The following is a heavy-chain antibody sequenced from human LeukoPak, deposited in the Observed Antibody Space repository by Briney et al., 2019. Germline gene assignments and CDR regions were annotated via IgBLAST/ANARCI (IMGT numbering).Heavy chain of an antibody. Sequence: GGSLRLSCAASVFRFDSFYMGWIRQVPGKGLDYIALISASGAVPYYAESVKGRFTISRDNAKNSVSLQMNSLSADDTAIYYCAMSRIVASRDYWGQGTQVAVSS. CDR2: ISASGAVP. J-gene: IGHJ4*02. V-gene: IGHV3-11*04. D-gene: IGHD5-12*01. CDR1: VFRFDSFY. CDR3: AMSRIVASRDY.